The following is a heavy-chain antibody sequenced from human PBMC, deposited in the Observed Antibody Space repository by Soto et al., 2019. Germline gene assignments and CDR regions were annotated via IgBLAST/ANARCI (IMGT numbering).Heavy chain of an antibody. CDR3: ARHRGITRGDYYHMDV. Sequence: QLQLQESGPGLVKPSETLSLTCTVSGDSISSSDYYWAWIRQSPGKGLEWIGSIFYRGNTYYNPSLKSRDTIAVGTSKNQFSLRLSSVTAAYTATYYRARHRGITRGDYYHMDVWGKGTTVTVSS. CDR1: GDSISSSDYY. V-gene: IGHV4-39*01. D-gene: IGHD3-10*01. CDR2: IFYRGNT. J-gene: IGHJ6*03.